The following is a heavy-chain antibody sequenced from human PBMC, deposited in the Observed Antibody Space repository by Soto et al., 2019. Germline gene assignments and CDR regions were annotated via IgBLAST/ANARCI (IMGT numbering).Heavy chain of an antibody. D-gene: IGHD4-17*01. CDR3: ARVIYGDYGAFDY. J-gene: IGHJ4*02. CDR1: GFTFSSYG. Sequence: GGSLRLSCAASGFTFSSYGMHWVRQAPGKGLEWVAVIWYDGSNKYYADSVKGRFTISRDNSKNTLYLQMNSLRAEDTAVYYCARVIYGDYGAFDYWGQGTLVTAPQ. CDR2: IWYDGSNK. V-gene: IGHV3-33*01.